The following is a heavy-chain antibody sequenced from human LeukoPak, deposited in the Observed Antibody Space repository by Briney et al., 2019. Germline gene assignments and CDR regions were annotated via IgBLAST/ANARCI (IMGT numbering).Heavy chain of an antibody. Sequence: GASVKVSCKASGGTFSSYAISWVRQAPGQGLEWMGGIIPIFGTANYAQKFQGRVTITTDESTSTAYMELSSLRSEDTAVYYCARGRGDFWSGPMGYYYYYMGVWGKGTTVTVSS. J-gene: IGHJ6*03. D-gene: IGHD3-3*01. V-gene: IGHV1-69*05. CDR2: IIPIFGTA. CDR3: ARGRGDFWSGPMGYYYYYMGV. CDR1: GGTFSSYA.